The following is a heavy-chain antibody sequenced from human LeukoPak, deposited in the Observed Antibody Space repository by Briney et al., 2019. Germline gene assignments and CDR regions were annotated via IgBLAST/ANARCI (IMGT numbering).Heavy chain of an antibody. CDR2: IYYSGST. V-gene: IGHV4-59*12. Sequence: SETLSLTCTVSGGSISSYYWSWIRQPPGKGLEWIGFIYYSGSTNYNPSLKSRVTISVDTSKNQFSLKLSSVTAADTAVYYCAREERAKVYFDYRGQGTLVTVSS. D-gene: IGHD5-18*01. J-gene: IGHJ4*02. CDR3: AREERAKVYFDY. CDR1: GGSISSYY.